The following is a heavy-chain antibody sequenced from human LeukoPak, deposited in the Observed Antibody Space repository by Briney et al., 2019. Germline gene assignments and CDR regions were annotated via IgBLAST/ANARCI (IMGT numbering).Heavy chain of an antibody. J-gene: IGHJ4*02. V-gene: IGHV1-8*02. CDR2: MNPNSGNT. CDR1: GGTFSSYA. Sequence: ASVKVSCKASGGTFSSYAISWVRQATGQGLEWMGWMNPNSGNTGYAQKFQGRVTMTRNTSISTAYMELSSLRSEDTAVYYCAREGSVRSADFDYWGQGTLVTVSS. D-gene: IGHD5/OR15-5a*01. CDR3: AREGSVRSADFDY.